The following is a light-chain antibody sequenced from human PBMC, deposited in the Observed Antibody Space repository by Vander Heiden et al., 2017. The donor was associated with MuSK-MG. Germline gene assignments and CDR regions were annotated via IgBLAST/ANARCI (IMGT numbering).Light chain of an antibody. CDR3: LQSTQVPLT. Sequence: DIVMTQTPLSLSVTPGQPASISCKSSQSLVYSDGRTYLYWYLQKPGQPPQLLISEVSNRLSGVPDRFSGSGSGTDFTLKIGRAEPEDVGVYYCLQSTQVPLTFGGGTKVEIK. V-gene: IGKV2D-29*01. J-gene: IGKJ4*01. CDR1: QSLVYSDGRTY. CDR2: EVS.